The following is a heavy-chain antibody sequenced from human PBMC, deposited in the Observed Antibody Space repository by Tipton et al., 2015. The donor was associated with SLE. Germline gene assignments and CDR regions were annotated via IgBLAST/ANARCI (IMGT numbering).Heavy chain of an antibody. CDR2: INTYNGNT. D-gene: IGHD2-15*01. CDR3: ALGIISYCSGGSCYSD. Sequence: QLVQSGAEVKKPGSSVKVSCKASGDNFANSAFNWVRQAPGHGLEWMGGINTYNGNTNYAQKLQGRVTMTTDTSTSTAYMELRSLRSDDTAVYYCALGIISYCSGGSCYSDWGQGTLVTVSS. CDR1: GDNFANSA. J-gene: IGHJ4*02. V-gene: IGHV1-18*01.